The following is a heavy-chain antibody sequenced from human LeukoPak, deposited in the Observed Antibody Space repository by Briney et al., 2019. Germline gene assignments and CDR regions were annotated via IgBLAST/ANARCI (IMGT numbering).Heavy chain of an antibody. D-gene: IGHD6-19*01. Sequence: PSETLSLTCTVSGGSISSSSYYWGWIRQPPGKGLEWIGSIYYSGSTYYNPSLKSRVTISVDTSKNQFSLKLSSVTAADTAVYYCARDLHVAGLLEYFDYWGQGTLVTVSS. CDR1: GGSISSSSYY. CDR2: IYYSGST. J-gene: IGHJ4*02. CDR3: ARDLHVAGLLEYFDY. V-gene: IGHV4-39*02.